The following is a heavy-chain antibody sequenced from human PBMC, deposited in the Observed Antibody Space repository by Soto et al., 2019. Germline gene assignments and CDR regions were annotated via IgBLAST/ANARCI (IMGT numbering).Heavy chain of an antibody. V-gene: IGHV4-38-2*01. CDR1: GYSISSGYY. CDR3: ARTTAGPEYFQH. D-gene: IGHD4-17*01. J-gene: IGHJ1*01. CDR2: IYHSGST. Sequence: SETLSLTCAVSGYSISSGYYWGWIRQPPGKGLEWIGSIYHSGSTYYNPSLKSRVTISVDTSKNQFSLKLSSVTAADTAVYYCARTTAGPEYFQHWGQGTLVTVSS.